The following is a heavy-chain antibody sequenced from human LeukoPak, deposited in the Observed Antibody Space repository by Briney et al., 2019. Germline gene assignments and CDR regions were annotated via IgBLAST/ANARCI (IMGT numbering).Heavy chain of an antibody. CDR3: AADRITMVRGYGMDV. CDR1: GGSISSSSHY. V-gene: IGHV4-39*07. J-gene: IGHJ6*04. Sequence: SETLSLTCTVSGGSISSSSHYWGWIRQPPGKGLEWIGEIYHSGSTNYNPSLKSRVTISVDKSKNQFSLKLSSVTAADTAVYYCAADRITMVRGYGMDVWGKGATVTVSS. CDR2: IYHSGST. D-gene: IGHD3-10*01.